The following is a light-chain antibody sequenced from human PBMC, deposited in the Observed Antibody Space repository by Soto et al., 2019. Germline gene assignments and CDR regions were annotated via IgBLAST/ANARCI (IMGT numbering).Light chain of an antibody. CDR1: SSNIANNY. V-gene: IGLV1-51*01. CDR3: GTWDSSLSAGV. J-gene: IGLJ3*02. CDR2: DNN. Sequence: QSVLTQPPSVSAAPGQTVTITCSGGSSNIANNYVSWYQQLPGTAPKLLIYDNNKRPSGIPDRFSGSKSGTSATLGITGLQTGDEADYYCGTWDSSLSAGVFGGGTQLTVL.